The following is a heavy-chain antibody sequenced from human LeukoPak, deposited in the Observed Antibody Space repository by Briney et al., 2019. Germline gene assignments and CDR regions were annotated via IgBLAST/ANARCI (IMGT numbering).Heavy chain of an antibody. CDR1: GFTFSSYA. CDR2: ISGSGGST. V-gene: IGHV3-23*01. Sequence: GGSLRLSCAASGFTFSSYAMSWVRQAPGKGLEWVSAISGSGGSTYYADSVKGRFTISRDNSKNTLYLQMNGLRAEDTAVYYCAKDSTVENAFDIWGQGTMVTVSS. D-gene: IGHD4-23*01. CDR3: AKDSTVENAFDI. J-gene: IGHJ3*02.